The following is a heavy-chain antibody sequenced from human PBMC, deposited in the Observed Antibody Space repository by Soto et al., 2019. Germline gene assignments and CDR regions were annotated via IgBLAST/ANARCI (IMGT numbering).Heavy chain of an antibody. CDR1: GGSIRSYY. CDR2: IYTSGTT. Sequence: QVQLQESGPGLVKPAETLSLTCNASGGSIRSYYWSWIRQPAGKDLEWIGRIYTSGTTNYNPSLKCRAAMLIDTSMNQFSLILSSVTAAGTAVYYCAREGASGFGMDVWGQGTTVTVSS. D-gene: IGHD1-26*01. CDR3: AREGASGFGMDV. J-gene: IGHJ6*02. V-gene: IGHV4-4*07.